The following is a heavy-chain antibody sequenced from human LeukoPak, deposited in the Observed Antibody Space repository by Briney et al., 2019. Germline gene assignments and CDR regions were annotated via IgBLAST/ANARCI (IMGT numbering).Heavy chain of an antibody. CDR1: GFTFSSYS. V-gene: IGHV3-48*02. D-gene: IGHD6-13*01. J-gene: IGHJ4*02. Sequence: GRSLRLSCAASGFTFSSYSMNWVRQAPGKGLEWVSYISSSSTIYYADSVKGRFTISRDNAKNSLYLQMNSLRDEDTAVYYCARGAAAPADYWGQGTLVTVSS. CDR3: ARGAAAPADY. CDR2: ISSSSTI.